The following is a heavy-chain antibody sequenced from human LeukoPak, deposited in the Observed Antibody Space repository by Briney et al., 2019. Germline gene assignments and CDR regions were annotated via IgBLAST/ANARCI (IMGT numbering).Heavy chain of an antibody. V-gene: IGHV4-31*11. Sequence: SETLSLTCAVYGGSFSGYYWSWIRQHPGKGLEWIGYIYYSGSTYYNPSLKSRVTISVDTSKNQFSLKLSSVTAADTAVYYCARVTGTTLNDYWGQGTLVTVSS. D-gene: IGHD1-7*01. CDR3: ARVTGTTLNDY. CDR2: IYYSGST. J-gene: IGHJ4*02. CDR1: GGSFSGYY.